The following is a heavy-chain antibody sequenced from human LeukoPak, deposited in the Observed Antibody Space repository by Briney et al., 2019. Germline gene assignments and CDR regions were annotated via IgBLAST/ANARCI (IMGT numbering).Heavy chain of an antibody. Sequence: GESLQISCQGSGYSFTSYWISWVRQMPGKGLEWMGRIDPSDSYTNYSPSFQGHVTISADKSISTAYLQWSSLKASDTAMYDCARHAENTAMVIGMDYWGQGTLVTVSS. J-gene: IGHJ4*02. CDR3: ARHAENTAMVIGMDY. D-gene: IGHD5-18*01. CDR1: GYSFTSYW. CDR2: IDPSDSYT. V-gene: IGHV5-10-1*01.